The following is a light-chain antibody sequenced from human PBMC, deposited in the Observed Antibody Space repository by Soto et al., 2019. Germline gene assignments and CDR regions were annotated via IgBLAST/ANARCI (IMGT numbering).Light chain of an antibody. J-gene: IGLJ2*01. V-gene: IGLV2-14*01. CDR2: EVS. CDR1: SSDVGGYNF. CDR3: SSYPPSSTLDVF. Sequence: QSALTQPASVSGSPGQSITISCTGTSSDVGGYNFVSWYQQHPGKAPKLMIYEVSNRPSGVSNRFSGSKSGNTASLTISGLRDEEEADYFCSSYPPSSTLDVFFGGGTPLTVL.